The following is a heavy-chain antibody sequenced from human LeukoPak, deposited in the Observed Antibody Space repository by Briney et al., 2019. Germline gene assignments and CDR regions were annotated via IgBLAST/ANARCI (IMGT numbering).Heavy chain of an antibody. V-gene: IGHV4-59*12. D-gene: IGHD1-26*01. CDR2: IYYSGST. CDR1: GGSISSYY. CDR3: ARWEYAAFDY. Sequence: SETLSLTCTVSGGSISSYYWSWIRQPPGKGLEWIGYIYYSGSTYYNPSLKSRVTISVDTSKNQFSLKLSSVTAADTAVYYCARWEYAAFDYWGQGTLVTVSS. J-gene: IGHJ4*02.